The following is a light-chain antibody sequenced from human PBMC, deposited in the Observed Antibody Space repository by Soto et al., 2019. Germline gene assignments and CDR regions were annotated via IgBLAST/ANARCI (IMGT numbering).Light chain of an antibody. CDR3: QQYNSYPWT. CDR1: QTISSW. Sequence: EIQRTQSTSTMSGSLGDRSTSSGMASQTISSWLAWYQQKPGKASKLLIYDASSLESGVPSRFRGSGSGTEFTITINSLKTDDFENYYCQQYNSYPWTFGQGTKVDIK. V-gene: IGKV1-5*01. J-gene: IGKJ1*01. CDR2: DAS.